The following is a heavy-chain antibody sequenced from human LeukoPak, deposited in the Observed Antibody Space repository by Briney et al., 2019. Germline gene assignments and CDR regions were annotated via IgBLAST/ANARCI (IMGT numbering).Heavy chain of an antibody. J-gene: IGHJ6*03. CDR2: ISAYNGNT. D-gene: IGHD3-22*01. V-gene: IGHV1-18*01. Sequence: ASVKVSCKASGYTFTSYGISWVRQAPGQGLEWMGWISAYNGNTNYAQKLQGRVTMTTDTSTSTAYMELRSLRSDDTAVYYCARGILTYYYDSSGYYGSYYYYYMDVWGKGTTVTVSS. CDR3: ARGILTYYYDSSGYYGSYYYYYMDV. CDR1: GYTFTSYG.